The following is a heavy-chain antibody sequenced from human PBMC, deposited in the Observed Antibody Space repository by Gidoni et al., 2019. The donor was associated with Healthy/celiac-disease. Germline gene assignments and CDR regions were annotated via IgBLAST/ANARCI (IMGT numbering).Heavy chain of an antibody. CDR2: ISGSGGST. Sequence: EVQLLESGGGLVQPGGSLRLSCAASGFTFSSYAMSWVRQAPGKGLEWVSDISGSGGSTYHADSVRGRFIIARDNSKNTLYLQMNSLRAEDTAVYYCASGIAAAGPFDYWGQGTLVTVSS. V-gene: IGHV3-23*01. D-gene: IGHD6-13*01. CDR3: ASGIAAAGPFDY. CDR1: GFTFSSYA. J-gene: IGHJ4*02.